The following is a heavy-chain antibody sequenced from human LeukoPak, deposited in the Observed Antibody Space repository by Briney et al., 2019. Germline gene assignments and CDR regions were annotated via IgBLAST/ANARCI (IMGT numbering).Heavy chain of an antibody. V-gene: IGHV3-7*01. CDR1: GFTFSSYW. CDR2: IKEDGSEK. J-gene: IGHJ4*02. Sequence: PGGSLRLSCADSGFTFSSYWMNWVRQAPGKGLEWVANIKEDGSEKYYVDSVKGRFTISRDNAKNSLYLQMNSLRAEDTAVYYCARDPSSLRDSFDYWGQGTLVTVSS. CDR3: ARDPSSLRDSFDY.